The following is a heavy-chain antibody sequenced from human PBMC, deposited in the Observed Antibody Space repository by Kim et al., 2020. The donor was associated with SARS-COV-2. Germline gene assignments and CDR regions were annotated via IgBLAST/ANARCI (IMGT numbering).Heavy chain of an antibody. Sequence: GGSLRLSCTASGFTFGDYAMSWVRQAPGKGLEWVGFIRKKGYGGTIEDAASVKRRFTISRDDSKSIAYLQLNSLKTEDTAVYDCTIVERRATILFYYYGMDVWGRGTTVTVFS. D-gene: IGHD1-26*01. CDR3: TIVERRATILFYYYGMDV. J-gene: IGHJ6*02. CDR1: GFTFGDYA. CDR2: IRKKGYGGTI. V-gene: IGHV3-49*04.